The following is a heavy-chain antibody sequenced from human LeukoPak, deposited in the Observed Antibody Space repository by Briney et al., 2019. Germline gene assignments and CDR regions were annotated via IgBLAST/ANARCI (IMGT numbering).Heavy chain of an antibody. Sequence: PSETLSLTCTVSGGSISSGSYYWSWIRQPAGKGLEWIGRIYTSGSTNYNPSLKSRVTISVDTSKNQFSLKLSSVTAADTAVYYCARQNYYDSSGYLPFDYWGQGTLVTVSS. CDR3: ARQNYYDSSGYLPFDY. V-gene: IGHV4-61*02. D-gene: IGHD3-22*01. CDR1: GGSISSGSYY. CDR2: IYTSGST. J-gene: IGHJ4*02.